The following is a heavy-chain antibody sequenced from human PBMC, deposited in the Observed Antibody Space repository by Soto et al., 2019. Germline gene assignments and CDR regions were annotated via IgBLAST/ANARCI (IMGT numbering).Heavy chain of an antibody. CDR2: IYYSGTT. J-gene: IGHJ4*02. CDR1: GGSISSYY. Sequence: LSLTCTVSGGSISSYYWSWIRQPPGKGLEWIGYIYYSGTTDYNPSLKSRVTISVDRSKNQFSLKLNSVTAADTAVYYCARHVDSTRAYYFDYWGQGTLVTVSS. D-gene: IGHD5-18*01. V-gene: IGHV4-59*01. CDR3: ARHVDSTRAYYFDY.